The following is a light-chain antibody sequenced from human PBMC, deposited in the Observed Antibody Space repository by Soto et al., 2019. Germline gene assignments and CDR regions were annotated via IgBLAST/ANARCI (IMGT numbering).Light chain of an antibody. CDR1: SSDVGGYNY. Sequence: QSALTQPPSASGSPGQSVTISCTGTSSDVGGYNYVSWYQQHPGKAPKLMIYEVSNRPSGVSNRFSGSKSGNTASLTISGLQAEDEADYYCSSYTSSSHPFGTGTKVTVL. J-gene: IGLJ1*01. V-gene: IGLV2-14*01. CDR3: SSYTSSSHP. CDR2: EVS.